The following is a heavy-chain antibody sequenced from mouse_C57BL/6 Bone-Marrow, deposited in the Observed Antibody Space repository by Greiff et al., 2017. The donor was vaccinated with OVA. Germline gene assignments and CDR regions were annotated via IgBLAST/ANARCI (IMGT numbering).Heavy chain of an antibody. CDR1: GYTFTDYY. J-gene: IGHJ2*01. Sequence: VQLQQSGPELVKPGASVKISCKASGYTFTDYYMNWVKQSHGKSLEWIGDINPNNGGTSYNQKFKGKATLTVDKSSSTAYMELRSLTSEDSAVYYCARPLWLRRGGVGYWGQGTTLTVSS. D-gene: IGHD2-2*01. CDR2: INPNNGGT. V-gene: IGHV1-26*01. CDR3: ARPLWLRRGGVGY.